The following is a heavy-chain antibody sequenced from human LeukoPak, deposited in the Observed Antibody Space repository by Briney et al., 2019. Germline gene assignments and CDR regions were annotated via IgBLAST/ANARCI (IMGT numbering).Heavy chain of an antibody. Sequence: GASVKVSCKASGYTFTSYGISWVQQAPGQGLEWMGWISAYNGNTNYAQKLQGRVTMTTDTSTSTAYMELRSLRSDDTAVYYCARVSSGSGSFYYYGMDVWGQGTTVTVSS. CDR2: ISAYNGNT. J-gene: IGHJ6*02. CDR1: GYTFTSYG. V-gene: IGHV1-18*01. CDR3: ARVSSGSGSFYYYGMDV. D-gene: IGHD3-10*01.